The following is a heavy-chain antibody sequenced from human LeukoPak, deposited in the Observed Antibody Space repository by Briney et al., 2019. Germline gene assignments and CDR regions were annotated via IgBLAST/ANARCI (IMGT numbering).Heavy chain of an antibody. CDR2: MNPKSGNT. CDR1: GYTFTSYD. Sequence: RASVKVSCKASGYTFTSYDINWVRQASGQGLEWMGWMNPKSGNTGYLQKFQGRVTMTRDTSMSTAFMELSSLTSEDTAVYYCARGVNSQGTAMVLFDSWGQGSLVTVSA. CDR3: ARGVNSQGTAMVLFDS. J-gene: IGHJ4*02. V-gene: IGHV1-8*02. D-gene: IGHD5-18*01.